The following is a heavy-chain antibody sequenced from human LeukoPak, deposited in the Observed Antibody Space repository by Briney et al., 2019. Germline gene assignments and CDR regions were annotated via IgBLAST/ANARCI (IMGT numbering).Heavy chain of an antibody. CDR2: IYYSGST. Sequence: SETLSLTCTVSGGSISSSSYYWSWIRQSPGKGLEWIGYIYYSGSTNYNPSLKSRVTISVDTSKNQFSLKLSSVTAADTAVYYCARASQLLPFDYWGQGTLVTVSP. V-gene: IGHV4-61*01. CDR1: GGSISSSSYY. CDR3: ARASQLLPFDY. J-gene: IGHJ4*02. D-gene: IGHD2-2*01.